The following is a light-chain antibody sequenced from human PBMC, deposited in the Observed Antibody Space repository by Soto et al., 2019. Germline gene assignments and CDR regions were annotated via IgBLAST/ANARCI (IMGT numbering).Light chain of an antibody. CDR3: QQANSFPLT. CDR1: QDISNY. V-gene: IGKV1-12*01. J-gene: IGKJ5*01. Sequence: DIQMTRAPSSLSSSLVDIVTITFRASQDISNYLNWYQQKPGKAPKLLIYAASSLQSGVPSRFSGSGSGTDFTLTISSLQPEDFATYYCQQANSFPLTFGQGTRLEIK. CDR2: AAS.